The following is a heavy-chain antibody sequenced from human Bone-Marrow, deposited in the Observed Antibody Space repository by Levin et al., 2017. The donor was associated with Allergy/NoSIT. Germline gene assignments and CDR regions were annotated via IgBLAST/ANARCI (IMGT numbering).Heavy chain of an antibody. Sequence: PSETLSLTCTVSGGSISFYYWSWIRQPPGKGLEWIGYVYYTGTTNYNLSLKSRVTISLDTSKNQFSLKLSSVTAADTAVYYCAREHYSTNWGRWFDPWGQGTLVTVSS. D-gene: IGHD6-13*01. J-gene: IGHJ5*02. V-gene: IGHV4-59*01. CDR2: VYYTGTT. CDR3: AREHYSTNWGRWFDP. CDR1: GGSISFYY.